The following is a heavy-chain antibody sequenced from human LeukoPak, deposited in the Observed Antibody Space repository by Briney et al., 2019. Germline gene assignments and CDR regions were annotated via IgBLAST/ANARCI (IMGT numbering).Heavy chain of an antibody. CDR2: ISGSGGST. V-gene: IGHV3-23*01. CDR1: GFTFSSYA. J-gene: IGHJ4*02. Sequence: SGGSLRLSCAASGFTFSSYAMTWVRQAPGKGLEWVSAISGSGGSTYYADSVRGRFTISRDNAKNTLYLQMNSLRAEDTAVYYCARDFAGDRDYWGQGTLVTVSS. D-gene: IGHD4-17*01. CDR3: ARDFAGDRDY.